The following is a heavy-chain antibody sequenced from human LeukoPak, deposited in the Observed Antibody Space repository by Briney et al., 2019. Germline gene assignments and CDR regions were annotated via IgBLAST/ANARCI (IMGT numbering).Heavy chain of an antibody. Sequence: GGSLRLSCAASEFTFSTYAMDWVRQAPGKGLEWVAIISYDGFNKYYADSVKGRFIISRDNSKNTLYLQMDSLRHEDMAVYYCARDRGGEIDYWGQGTLVTVSS. J-gene: IGHJ4*02. D-gene: IGHD2-21*01. CDR1: EFTFSTYA. V-gene: IGHV3-30-3*01. CDR2: ISYDGFNK. CDR3: ARDRGGEIDY.